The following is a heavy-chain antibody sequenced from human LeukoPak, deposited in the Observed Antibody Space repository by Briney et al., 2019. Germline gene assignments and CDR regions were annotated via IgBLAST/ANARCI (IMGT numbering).Heavy chain of an antibody. CDR1: GFTFSSYA. Sequence: GGSLRLSCAASGFTFSSYAMSWVRQAPGKGLEWVSAISGSGGSTYYADSVKGRFTISRDNAKNSLYLQMNSLRAEDTAVYYCARSQSAVGAPFDYWGQGTLVTVSS. CDR3: ARSQSAVGAPFDY. D-gene: IGHD1-26*01. CDR2: ISGSGGST. V-gene: IGHV3-23*01. J-gene: IGHJ4*02.